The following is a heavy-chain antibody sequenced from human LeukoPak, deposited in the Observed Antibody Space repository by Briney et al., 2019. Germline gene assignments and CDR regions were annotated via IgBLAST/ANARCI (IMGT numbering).Heavy chain of an antibody. CDR3: AKVWWLVRTSDY. D-gene: IGHD6-19*01. CDR1: GFTFSSYS. Sequence: GGSLRLSCAASGFTFSSYSMNWVRQAPGKGLEWVSTVTSSGAATYYRDSVKGRFTISKDNSKNMLFLQMNSLRAEDTAVYYCAKVWWLVRTSDYWGQGTLVTVAS. CDR2: VTSSGAAT. J-gene: IGHJ4*02. V-gene: IGHV3-23*01.